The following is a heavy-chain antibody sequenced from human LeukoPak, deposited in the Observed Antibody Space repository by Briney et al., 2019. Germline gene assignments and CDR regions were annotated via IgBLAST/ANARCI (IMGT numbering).Heavy chain of an antibody. CDR1: GFTFSSYA. V-gene: IGHV3-30*04. D-gene: IGHD6-19*01. CDR2: ISYDGSSK. J-gene: IGHJ4*02. CDR3: AKDRAGSIATYADY. Sequence: GGSLRLSCAASGFTFSSYAMHWVRQAPGKGLEWVAVISYDGSSKYYVDSVKGRLTISRDNSKNTLYPQMNSLRAEDTAVYYCAKDRAGSIATYADYWGQGTLVTVSS.